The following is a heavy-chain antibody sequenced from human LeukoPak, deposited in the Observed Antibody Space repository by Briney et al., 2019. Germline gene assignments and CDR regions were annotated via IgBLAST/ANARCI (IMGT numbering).Heavy chain of an antibody. D-gene: IGHD6-19*01. V-gene: IGHV1-3*01. Sequence: ASVKVSCKASGYTFTSYTMHWVRQAPGQRLEWMGWINVGNGNTKYSQKFKGRVTITRDTSASTAYMELSSLRSEDTAVYYCARDTAQWLASVDYWGQGTLVTVSS. CDR2: INVGNGNT. CDR3: ARDTAQWLASVDY. J-gene: IGHJ4*02. CDR1: GYTFTSYT.